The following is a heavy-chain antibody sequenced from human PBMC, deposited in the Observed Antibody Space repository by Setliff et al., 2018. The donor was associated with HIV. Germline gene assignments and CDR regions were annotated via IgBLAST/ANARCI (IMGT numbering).Heavy chain of an antibody. CDR1: GYTFSTYG. V-gene: IGHV1-18*01. Sequence: ASVKVSCKASGYTFSTYGLTWVRQAPGQGLEWMGWISEYNGDTKYAQKLQGRVTMTKDTSTSTAYMELRSLRSDDTAVYYCARDSSFNMDVWGKGTTVTVSS. CDR3: ARDSSFNMDV. CDR2: ISEYNGDT. J-gene: IGHJ6*03.